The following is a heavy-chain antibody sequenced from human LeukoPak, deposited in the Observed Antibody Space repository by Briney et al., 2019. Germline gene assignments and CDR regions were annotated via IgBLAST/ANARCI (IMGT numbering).Heavy chain of an antibody. CDR3: ARAGIVGATSYY. J-gene: IGHJ4*02. Sequence: PGGSLRLSCAASGFTFSSYWMNWARQAPGKGLEWVASINHNGNVNYYVDSVKGRFTISRDNAKNSLYLQMNSLRAEDTAVYYCARAGIVGATSYYWGQGTLVTVSS. D-gene: IGHD1-26*01. CDR1: GFTFSSYW. CDR2: INHNGNVN. V-gene: IGHV3-7*01.